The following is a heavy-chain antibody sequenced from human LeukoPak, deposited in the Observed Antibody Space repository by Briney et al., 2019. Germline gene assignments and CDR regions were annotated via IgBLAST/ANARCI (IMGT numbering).Heavy chain of an antibody. CDR1: GFTFSDYY. Sequence: GGSLRLSCEASGFTFSDYYIAWIRQAPGKGLEWVSFISGSGSMIFYADSVKGRFTISRDNTKNSLYLQMNSLRVEDTAVYYCARVKNTYYFDYWGQGTLVTVSS. D-gene: IGHD1/OR15-1a*01. CDR3: ARVKNTYYFDY. CDR2: ISGSGSMI. V-gene: IGHV3-11*01. J-gene: IGHJ4*02.